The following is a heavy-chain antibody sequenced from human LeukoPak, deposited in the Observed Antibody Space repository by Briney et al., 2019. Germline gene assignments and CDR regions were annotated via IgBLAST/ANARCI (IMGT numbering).Heavy chain of an antibody. J-gene: IGHJ4*02. V-gene: IGHV3-33*01. CDR3: ADYDY. CDR2: IWYDGSNK. CDR1: GFTFSSYG. D-gene: IGHD5-12*01. Sequence: PGGSLRLSCGASGFTFSSYGMHWVRQAPGKGLEWVAVIWYDGSNKCYADSVKGRFTISRDNSRNTLYLQMNSLRAEDTAVYYCADYDYWGQGTLVTVSS.